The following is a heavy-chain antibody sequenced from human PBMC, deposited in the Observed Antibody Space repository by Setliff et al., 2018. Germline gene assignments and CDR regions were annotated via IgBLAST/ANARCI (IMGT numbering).Heavy chain of an antibody. D-gene: IGHD3-16*01. V-gene: IGHV4-30-2*01. Sequence: PSETLSLTCAVPGGSISSGGYSWSWIRQPPGKGLEWIGYIYHSGSTYYNPSLKSRVTISVDRSKNQFSLKLSSVTAADTAVYYCASQGEMISPWGYGMDVWGQGTTVTVSS. CDR1: GGSISSGGYS. J-gene: IGHJ6*02. CDR2: IYHSGST. CDR3: ASQGEMISPWGYGMDV.